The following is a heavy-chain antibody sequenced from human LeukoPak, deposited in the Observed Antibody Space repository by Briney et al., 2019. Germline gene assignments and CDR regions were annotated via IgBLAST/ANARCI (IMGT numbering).Heavy chain of an antibody. J-gene: IGHJ5*02. D-gene: IGHD3-22*01. Sequence: ASVTVSCKASGYTFSDYYIHWVRQAPGQGLEWMGFINLNSGTKYAQKFQGRVTMTRDTSSSTAYMELSSLRSDDTAVYYCARERESSSYSSLDPWGQGTLVTVSS. CDR1: GYTFSDYY. CDR2: INLNSGT. CDR3: ARERESSSYSSLDP. V-gene: IGHV1-2*02.